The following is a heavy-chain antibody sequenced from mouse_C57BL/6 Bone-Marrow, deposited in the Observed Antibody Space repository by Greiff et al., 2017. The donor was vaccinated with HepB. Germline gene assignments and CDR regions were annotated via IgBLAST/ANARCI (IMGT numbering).Heavy chain of an antibody. CDR1: GFTFSSYA. D-gene: IGHD1-1*01. CDR3: ARENYYYGHDY. CDR2: ISDGGSYT. J-gene: IGHJ2*01. V-gene: IGHV5-4*01. Sequence: EVMLVESGGGLVKPGGSLKLSCAASGFTFSSYAMSWVRQTPEKRLEWVATISDGGSYTYYPDNVKGRFTISRDNAKNNLYLQMSHLKSEDTAMYYCARENYYYGHDYWGQGTTLTVSS.